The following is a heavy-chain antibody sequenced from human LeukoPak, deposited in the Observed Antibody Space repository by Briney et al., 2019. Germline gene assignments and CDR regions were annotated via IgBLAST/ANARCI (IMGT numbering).Heavy chain of an antibody. CDR3: ARHMYYDFWSGVPDVFDI. CDR1: GGSISSYY. V-gene: IGHV4-59*08. Sequence: SETLSLTCTVSGGSISSYYWSWIRQPPGKGLEWIGYIYYSGSTNYNPSLKSRVTISVDTSKNQFSLKLSSVTAADTAVYYCARHMYYDFWSGVPDVFDIWGQGKMVTVFS. CDR2: IYYSGST. D-gene: IGHD3-3*01. J-gene: IGHJ3*02.